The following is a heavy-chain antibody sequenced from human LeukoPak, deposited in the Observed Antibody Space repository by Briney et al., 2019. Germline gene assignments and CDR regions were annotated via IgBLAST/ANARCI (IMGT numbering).Heavy chain of an antibody. Sequence: PGGSLRLSCAASGFTFSSYWMSWVRQAPGKGLEWVANIKQDGSEKYYVDSVKGRLTISRDNAKNSLYLQMNSLRAEDTAVYYCARDSVVAPYYYDSSGPLDYWGQGTLVTVSS. CDR2: IKQDGSEK. V-gene: IGHV3-7*01. CDR3: ARDSVVAPYYYDSSGPLDY. J-gene: IGHJ4*02. CDR1: GFTFSSYW. D-gene: IGHD3-22*01.